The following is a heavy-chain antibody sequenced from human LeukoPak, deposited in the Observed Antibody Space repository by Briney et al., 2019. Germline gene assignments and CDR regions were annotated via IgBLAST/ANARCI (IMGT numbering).Heavy chain of an antibody. CDR3: ARSYSSSSRDY. V-gene: IGHV1-69*02. Sequence: SVKVSCNASGGTFSSYTISWVRQAPGQGLEWMGRIIPILGIANYAQKFQGRVTITADKSTSTAYMELSSLRSEDTAVYYCARSYSSSSRDYWGQGTLVTVSS. J-gene: IGHJ4*02. D-gene: IGHD6-6*01. CDR1: GGTFSSYT. CDR2: IIPILGIA.